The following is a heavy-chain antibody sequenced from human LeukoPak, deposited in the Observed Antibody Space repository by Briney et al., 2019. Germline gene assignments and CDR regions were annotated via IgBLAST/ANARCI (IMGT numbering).Heavy chain of an antibody. J-gene: IGHJ4*02. CDR2: ISGSGGST. Sequence: TGGSLRLSCAASGFTFSSYAMSWVRQAPGKGLEWVSAISGSGGSTYYADSVKGRFTISRDNSKNTLYLQMNSLRAEDTAVYYCAEDGVLDPPELLRFLEWNPLDYWGQGTLVTVSS. CDR3: AEDGVLDPPELLRFLEWNPLDY. V-gene: IGHV3-23*01. D-gene: IGHD3-3*01. CDR1: GFTFSSYA.